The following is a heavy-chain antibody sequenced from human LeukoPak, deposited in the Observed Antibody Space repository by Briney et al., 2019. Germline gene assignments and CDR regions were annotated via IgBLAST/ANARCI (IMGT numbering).Heavy chain of an antibody. V-gene: IGHV3-74*01. CDR2: ISGDGSNR. J-gene: IGHJ6*01. CDR1: GFTFSPYW. CDR3: ARYISLRMDA. Sequence: GGSLRLSCAASGFTFSPYWIHWVRQAPGKGLMWVSIISGDGSNRRYADSVKGRFTISRDNAKNTLYLQMNSLRAEDTAVYYCARYISLRMDAWGQGTTVTVSS.